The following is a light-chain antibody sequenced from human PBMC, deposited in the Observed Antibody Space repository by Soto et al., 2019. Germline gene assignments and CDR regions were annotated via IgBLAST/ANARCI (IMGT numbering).Light chain of an antibody. J-gene: IGLJ1*01. CDR2: RNN. V-gene: IGLV1-47*01. CDR3: AAWDDSLSGKV. CDR1: SSNNGSNY. Sequence: QSVLTQPPSASGTPGHRVTISCSGSSSNNGSNYVYWYQQLPGTAPKLLIYRNNQRPSGVPDRFSGSKSGTSASLAISGLRSEDEADYYCAAWDDSLSGKVFGTGTKVTVL.